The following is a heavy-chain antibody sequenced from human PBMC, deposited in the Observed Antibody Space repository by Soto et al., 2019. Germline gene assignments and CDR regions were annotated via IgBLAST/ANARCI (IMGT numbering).Heavy chain of an antibody. CDR1: GVTFSDYV. CDR2: IKEDGREK. Sequence: XGSLKLSCVASGVTFSDYVMSWVRQAPGKGLEWVATIKEDGREKFYVESVKGRFTISRDNAKNSLYLQLDSLRDEDTAVYYCARPRFRGMDIWGQGTTVTAP. D-gene: IGHD3-10*01. V-gene: IGHV3-7*03. J-gene: IGHJ6*02. CDR3: ARPRFRGMDI.